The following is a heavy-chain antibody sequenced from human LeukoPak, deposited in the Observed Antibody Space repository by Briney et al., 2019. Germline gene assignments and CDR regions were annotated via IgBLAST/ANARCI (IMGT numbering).Heavy chain of an antibody. CDR2: ISYDGSNK. J-gene: IGHJ6*02. V-gene: IGHV3-30-3*01. CDR3: ARSGPYNYYYYYGMDV. CDR1: GFTFSNYG. Sequence: GGSLRLSCAASGFTFSNYGMSWVRQAPGKGLEWVAVISYDGSNKYYADSVKGRFTISRDNSKNTLYLQMNSLRAEDTAVYYCARSGPYNYYYYYGMDVWGQGTTVTVSS. D-gene: IGHD3-3*01.